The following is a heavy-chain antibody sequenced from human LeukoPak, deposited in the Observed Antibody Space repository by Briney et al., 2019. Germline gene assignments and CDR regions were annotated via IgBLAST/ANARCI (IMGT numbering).Heavy chain of an antibody. CDR3: ARGSGVDIVVVPAAPYYYYYMDV. CDR2: IIPIFGTA. Sequence: SVTVSFKASGGTFISYAISWVRQAPGQGVEWMGGIIPIFGTANYAQKFQGRVTITTDESTSTAYMELSSLRSEDTAVYYCARGSGVDIVVVPAAPYYYYYMDVWGEGTTVTVSS. V-gene: IGHV1-69*05. D-gene: IGHD2-2*03. CDR1: GGTFISYA. J-gene: IGHJ6*03.